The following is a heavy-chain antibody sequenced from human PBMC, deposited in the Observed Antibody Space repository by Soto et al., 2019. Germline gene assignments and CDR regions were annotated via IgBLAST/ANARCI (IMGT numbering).Heavy chain of an antibody. CDR2: ISASTRNT. J-gene: IGHJ2*01. Sequence: QVPLVQSGGEVKKPGASVKVSCQASGYTFSDYAISWVRQAPGQGLEWMGWISASTRNTDQAQNFQGRVIMTLDTSTNTAYMELRSLRSADTAVYYCVRCYCSVGSCYACWHFDLWGRGTLVTVSS. CDR1: GYTFSDYA. CDR3: VRCYCSVGSCYACWHFDL. V-gene: IGHV1-18*01. D-gene: IGHD2-15*01.